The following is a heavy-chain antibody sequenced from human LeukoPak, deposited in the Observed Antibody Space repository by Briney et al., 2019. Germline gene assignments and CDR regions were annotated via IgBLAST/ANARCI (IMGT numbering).Heavy chain of an antibody. D-gene: IGHD5-12*01. CDR2: IRFDGSNK. Sequence: GGSLRLSCAASGFTFSRYGMHWVRQAPGKGLELVAFIRFDGSNKYYADSVKGRFTISRDNSKNTLHLQMSSLRGEDTAVYYCARGIREWLRSAIGYWGQGTLVTVSS. J-gene: IGHJ4*02. V-gene: IGHV3-30*02. CDR1: GFTFSRYG. CDR3: ARGIREWLRSAIGY.